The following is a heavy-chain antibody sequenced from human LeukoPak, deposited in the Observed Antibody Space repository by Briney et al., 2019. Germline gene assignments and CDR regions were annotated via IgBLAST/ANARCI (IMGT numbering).Heavy chain of an antibody. D-gene: IGHD2-21*01. CDR2: IYHSGST. CDR3: ARLMKAYCGGDCYSGGYYYYMDV. CDR1: GYSISSGYY. J-gene: IGHJ6*03. V-gene: IGHV4-38-2*02. Sequence: SETLSLTCTVSGYSISSGYYWGWIRQPPGKGLEWIGSIYHSGSTYYNPSLKSRVTISVDTSKNQFSLKLSSVTAADTAVYYCARLMKAYCGGDCYSGGYYYYMDVWGKGTTVTVSS.